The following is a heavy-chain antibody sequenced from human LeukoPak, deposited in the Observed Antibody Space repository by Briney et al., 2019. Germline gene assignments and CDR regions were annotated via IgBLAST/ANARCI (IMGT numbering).Heavy chain of an antibody. CDR1: GFTFSNAW. CDR3: ASFGPMLGYCSSTSCQDY. D-gene: IGHD2-2*01. CDR2: IYHSGST. J-gene: IGHJ4*02. V-gene: IGHV4-4*02. Sequence: GSLRLSCAASGFTFSNAWMSWVRQPPGKGLEWIGEIYHSGSTNYNPSLKSRVTISVDKSKNQFSLKLSSVTAADTAVYYCASFGPMLGYCSSTSCQDYWGQGTLVTVSS.